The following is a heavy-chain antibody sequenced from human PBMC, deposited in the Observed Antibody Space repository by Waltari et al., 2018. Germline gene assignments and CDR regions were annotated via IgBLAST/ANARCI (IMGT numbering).Heavy chain of an antibody. V-gene: IGHV1-2*02. Sequence: QVQLVQSGAEVKKPGASVKVSCKASGYTFTGYYMHWVRQAPGQGLEWMGWINPNRGGTNYAQKFQDRVTMTRDTSISTAYMELSRLRSDDTAVYYCARSIAVAGTPLGPFDYWGQGTLVTVSS. CDR2: INPNRGGT. D-gene: IGHD6-19*01. J-gene: IGHJ4*02. CDR1: GYTFTGYY. CDR3: ARSIAVAGTPLGPFDY.